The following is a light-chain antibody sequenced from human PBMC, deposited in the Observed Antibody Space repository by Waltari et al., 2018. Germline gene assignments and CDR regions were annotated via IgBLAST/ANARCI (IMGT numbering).Light chain of an antibody. Sequence: QSVLTQPPSVSAAPGQRVTISWSGGSSNIRDHYVSWYRQFPGTAPKLLIEENSERPPGIPGRFSGSKAGTSATLDSTGLQAADEADYYCGTWDSSLSGAVVGGGTHLTVL. CDR2: ENS. J-gene: IGLJ7*01. CDR3: GTWDSSLSGAV. V-gene: IGLV1-51*02. CDR1: SSNIRDHY.